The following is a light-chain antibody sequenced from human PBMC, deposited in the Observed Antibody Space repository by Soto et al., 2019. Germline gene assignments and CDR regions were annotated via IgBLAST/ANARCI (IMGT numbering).Light chain of an antibody. Sequence: QTVVTQEPSFSVSPGATVTLTCGLSSGSVSTNNYPSWYQQTPGQAPRTLIYSTYTXSXXVPDRFXXSILGNXXAXTIXGXXXXXEXXYYCVLYMGSGIWVFGGGTKVTVL. V-gene: IGLV8-61*01. CDR2: STY. J-gene: IGLJ3*02. CDR1: SGSVSTNNY. CDR3: VLYMGSGIWV.